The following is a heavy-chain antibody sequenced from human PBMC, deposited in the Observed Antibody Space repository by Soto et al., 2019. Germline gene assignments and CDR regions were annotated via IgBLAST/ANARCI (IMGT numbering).Heavy chain of an antibody. CDR2: IIPIFGTA. D-gene: IGHD2-15*01. CDR1: GGTFSSYA. J-gene: IGHJ4*02. V-gene: IGHV1-69*12. Sequence: QVQLVQSGAEVKKPGSSVKVSCKASGGTFSSYAISWVRQAPGQGLEWMGGIIPIFGTANYAQKFQGRVTITADESTSTAYMELSSLRSEDTALYYCARELRYCSGGSCYFLPGIDYWGQGTLVTVSS. CDR3: ARELRYCSGGSCYFLPGIDY.